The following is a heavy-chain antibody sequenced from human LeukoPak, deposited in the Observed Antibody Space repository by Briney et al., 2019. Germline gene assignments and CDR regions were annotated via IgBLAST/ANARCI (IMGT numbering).Heavy chain of an antibody. V-gene: IGHV3-7*01. CDR2: IKQDGSEK. J-gene: IGHJ5*02. CDR1: GFTFSSYW. Sequence: PGGSLRLSCAASGFTFSSYWMSWVRQAPGKGLEWEANIKQDGSEKYYVDSVKGRFTISRDNAKNSLYLQMNSLRAEDTAVYYCARAPPSCSGGSCYDHWGQGTLVTVSS. CDR3: ARAPPSCSGGSCYDH. D-gene: IGHD2-15*01.